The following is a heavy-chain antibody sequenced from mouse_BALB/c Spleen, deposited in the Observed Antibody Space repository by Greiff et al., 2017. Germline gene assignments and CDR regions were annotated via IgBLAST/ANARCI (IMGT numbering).Heavy chain of an antibody. D-gene: IGHD2-14*01. CDR1: GYTFTSYN. CDR2: IYPGNGDT. CDR3: AYYRYDEPFAY. V-gene: IGHV1-12*01. J-gene: IGHJ3*01. Sequence: QVQLQQPGAELVKPGASVKMSCKASGYTFTSYNMHWVKQTPGQGLEWIGAIYPGNGDTSYNQKFKGKATLTADKSSSTAYMQLSSLTSEDSAVYYCAYYRYDEPFAYWGQGTLVTVSA.